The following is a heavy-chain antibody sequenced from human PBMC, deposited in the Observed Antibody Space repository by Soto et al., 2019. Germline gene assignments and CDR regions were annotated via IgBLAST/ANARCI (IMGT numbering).Heavy chain of an antibody. Sequence: QVELVESGGGVVQPGRSLRLSWAASGFTFSSYGMHWVRRAPGKGLDWVAVIWYDGSDKYYADSVKGRFTISRDNSRNMLYLQINSLRDEDTAVSYCARAAAGNSPFDYWGQGTLVTVSS. D-gene: IGHD6-13*01. CDR3: ARAAAGNSPFDY. V-gene: IGHV3-33*01. CDR1: GFTFSSYG. CDR2: IWYDGSDK. J-gene: IGHJ4*02.